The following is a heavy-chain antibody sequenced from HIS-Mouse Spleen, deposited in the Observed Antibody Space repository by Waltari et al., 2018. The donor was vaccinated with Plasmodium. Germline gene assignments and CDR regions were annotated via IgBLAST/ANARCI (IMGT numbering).Heavy chain of an antibody. CDR3: ARRGGSYYYFDY. CDR2: IYYRGST. Sequence: QLQLQESGPGLVKLSETLSLTCTVSGGSISSSGYYWGWIRQPPGKGLEWIGSIYYRGSTYYNPSLKSRVTISVDTSKNQFSLKLSSVTAADTAVYYCARRGGSYYYFDYWGQGTLVTVSS. CDR1: GGSISSSGYY. J-gene: IGHJ4*02. V-gene: IGHV4-39*01. D-gene: IGHD1-26*01.